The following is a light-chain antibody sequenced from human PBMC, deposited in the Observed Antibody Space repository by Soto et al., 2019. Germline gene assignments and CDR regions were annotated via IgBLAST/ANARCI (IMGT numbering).Light chain of an antibody. Sequence: EIVFAQSPSPLSLSPGERATLSCRASQCIISTFLAWYQQKPGQPPRLLMYGTSNRATGIPDRFSGSGSGTEFTLTISSLQAEDSGVYYCQHYYNWPRTFGQGTRLEI. V-gene: IGKV3-20*01. CDR3: QHYYNWPRT. J-gene: IGKJ5*01. CDR2: GTS. CDR1: QCIISTF.